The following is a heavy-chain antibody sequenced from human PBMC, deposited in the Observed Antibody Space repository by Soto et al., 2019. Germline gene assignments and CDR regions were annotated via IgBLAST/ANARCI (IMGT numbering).Heavy chain of an antibody. Sequence: SETLSLTCAVSGGSISSGGYSWSWIRQPPGKGLEWIGLIHYSGSTNYNPSLKSRVTMSVDTSKNQFSLKLTSVNAADTAVYYCTRGGDAYKNGHWGQGTLVTVSS. CDR2: IHYSGST. CDR3: TRGGDAYKNGH. J-gene: IGHJ4*02. D-gene: IGHD2-21*01. V-gene: IGHV4-61*08. CDR1: GGSISSGGYS.